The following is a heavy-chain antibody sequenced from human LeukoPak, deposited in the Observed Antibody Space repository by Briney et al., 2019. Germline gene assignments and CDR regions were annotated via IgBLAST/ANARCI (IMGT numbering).Heavy chain of an antibody. V-gene: IGHV4-59*01. Sequence: PSETLSLTCAVYGGSFSSYYWSWIRQPPGKGLEWIGYIYYSGSTNYNPSLKSRVTISVDTSKNQFSLKLSSVTAADTAVYYCARGDWAVDTAMVFDYWGQGTLVTVSS. CDR2: IYYSGST. J-gene: IGHJ4*02. CDR3: ARGDWAVDTAMVFDY. CDR1: GGSFSSYY. D-gene: IGHD5-18*01.